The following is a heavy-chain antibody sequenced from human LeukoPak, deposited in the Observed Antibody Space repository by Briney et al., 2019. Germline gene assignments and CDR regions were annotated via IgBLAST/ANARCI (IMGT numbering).Heavy chain of an antibody. CDR2: IGSSSSYI. CDR1: GFTFSSYS. J-gene: IGHJ3*02. D-gene: IGHD6-19*01. Sequence: KPGGSLRLSCAASGFTFSSYSMNWVRQAPGKGLEWVSSIGSSSSYIYYADSVKGRFTISRDNAKNSLYLQMNSLRAEDTAVYYCARDRDYVSSGWSSYAFDIWGQGTMVTVSS. CDR3: ARDRDYVSSGWSSYAFDI. V-gene: IGHV3-21*01.